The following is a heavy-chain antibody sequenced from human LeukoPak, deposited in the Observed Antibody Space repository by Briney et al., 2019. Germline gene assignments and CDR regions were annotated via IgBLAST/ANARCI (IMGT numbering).Heavy chain of an antibody. CDR3: TKAPVTSCSGAFCYPFDY. D-gene: IGHD2-15*01. CDR1: GFTFSSYG. CDR2: ISYDGSNK. J-gene: IGHJ4*02. V-gene: IGHV3-30*18. Sequence: QPGRSLRLSCAASGFTFSSYGMHWVRQAPGKGLEWVAVISYDGSNKYYADSVKGRFTISRDNSKNTLYLQINSLRAEDTAVYYCTKAPVTSCSGAFCYPFDYWGQGTLVTVSS.